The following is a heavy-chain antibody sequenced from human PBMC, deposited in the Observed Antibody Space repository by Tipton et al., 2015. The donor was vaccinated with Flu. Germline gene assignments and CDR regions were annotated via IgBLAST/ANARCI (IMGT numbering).Heavy chain of an antibody. J-gene: IGHJ6*02. V-gene: IGHV4-59*01. CDR2: IYYSGGT. CDR3: ARARAPYYYYAMDV. Sequence: GLVKSSETLSLTCTVSDDSITYYYWSWIRQPPGKGLEWIGYIYYSGGTNYNPSLQSRLSISVDSSKNQLSLKLTSVTAADTAVYYCARARAPYYYYAMDVWGQGATVTVS. CDR1: DDSITYYY. D-gene: IGHD3-10*01.